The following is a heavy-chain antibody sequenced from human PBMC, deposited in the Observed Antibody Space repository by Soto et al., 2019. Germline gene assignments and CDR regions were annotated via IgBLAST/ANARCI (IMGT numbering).Heavy chain of an antibody. CDR2: MNPNSGNT. CDR3: VRAGRSITMVRVVIKTKQKSSYYYYMDV. V-gene: IGHV1-8*01. CDR1: GYTFTSYD. D-gene: IGHD3-10*01. J-gene: IGHJ6*03. Sequence: GASVKVSCKASGYTFTSYDINWVRQATGQGLEWMGWMNPNSGNTGYAQKLQGRVTMTRNTSISTAYMELSSLISEDTAMYYCVRAGRSITMVRVVIKTKQKSSYYYYMDVWGKGTTVTVSS.